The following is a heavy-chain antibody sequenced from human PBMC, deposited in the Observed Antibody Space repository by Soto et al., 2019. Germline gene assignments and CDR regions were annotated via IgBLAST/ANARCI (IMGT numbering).Heavy chain of an antibody. V-gene: IGHV3-21*01. D-gene: IGHD2-21*01. Sequence: PGGSRRLSCAASGFTFSSYSMNWVRQAPGKGLEWVSSISSSSGYIYYADSVKGRFTISRDNAKNSLFLQMNSLRAEDTAVYYCVRSGTARLLRHSWFDTWGQGTLVTVSS. CDR3: VRSGTARLLRHSWFDT. CDR1: GFTFSSYS. J-gene: IGHJ5*02. CDR2: ISSSSGYI.